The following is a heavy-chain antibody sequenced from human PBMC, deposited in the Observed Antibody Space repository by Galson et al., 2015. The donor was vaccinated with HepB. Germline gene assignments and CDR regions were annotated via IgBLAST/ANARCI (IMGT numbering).Heavy chain of an antibody. D-gene: IGHD3-22*01. V-gene: IGHV4-59*01. CDR1: GISIRDDY. CDR2: MYHRGTT. Sequence: ETLSLTCTVSGISIRDDYWNWIRQPPGKGLEWIGSMYHRGTTNYNPSLKSRVTMSVDTSNNQFSLKLSSVTAADTAVYFCARGLPYYFDSDGYWAYYFDFWGQGTPVTVSS. J-gene: IGHJ4*02. CDR3: ARGLPYYFDSDGYWAYYFDF.